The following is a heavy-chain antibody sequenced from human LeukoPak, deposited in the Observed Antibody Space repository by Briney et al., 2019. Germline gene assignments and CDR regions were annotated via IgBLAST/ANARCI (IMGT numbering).Heavy chain of an antibody. J-gene: IGHJ4*02. CDR3: ARCPYCSSTSDY. D-gene: IGHD2-2*01. CDR1: GGSCSGYY. V-gene: IGHV4-34*01. Sequence: PSETLSRTCAGYGGSCSGYYWRWIRQPPGKGLEWIGEINHSGSTNYNPSLKSRVTISVDTSKIQISLKLSSVTAADTAVYYSARCPYCSSTSDYWGQGTLVTVSS. CDR2: INHSGST.